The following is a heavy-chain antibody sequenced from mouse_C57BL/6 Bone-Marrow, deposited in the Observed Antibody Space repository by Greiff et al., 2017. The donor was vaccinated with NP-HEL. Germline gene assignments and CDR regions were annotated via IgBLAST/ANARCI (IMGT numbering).Heavy chain of an antibody. CDR3: TTFILAWFAY. Sequence: VHVKQSGAELVRPGASVKLSCTASGFNIKDDYMHWVKQRPEQGLEWIGWIDPENGDTKYASKFQGKATITADTSSNTAYLQLSSLTSEDTAVYYCTTFILAWFAYWGQGTLVTVSA. CDR2: IDPENGDT. J-gene: IGHJ3*01. CDR1: GFNIKDDY. V-gene: IGHV14-4*01. D-gene: IGHD1-1*01.